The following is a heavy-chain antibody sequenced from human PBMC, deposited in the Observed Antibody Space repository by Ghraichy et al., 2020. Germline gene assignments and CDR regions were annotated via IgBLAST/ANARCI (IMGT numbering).Heavy chain of an antibody. D-gene: IGHD6-6*01. Sequence: SETLSLTCAVYGGSFSGYYWSWIRQPPGKGLEWIGEINHSGSTNYNPSLKSRVTISVDTSKNQFSLKLSSVTAADTAVYYCARVLGRVAARPPLDYWGQGTLVTVSS. CDR2: INHSGST. V-gene: IGHV4-34*01. CDR1: GGSFSGYY. J-gene: IGHJ4*02. CDR3: ARVLGRVAARPPLDY.